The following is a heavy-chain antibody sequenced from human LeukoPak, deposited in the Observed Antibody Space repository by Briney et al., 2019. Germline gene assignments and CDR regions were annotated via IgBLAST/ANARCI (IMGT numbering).Heavy chain of an antibody. CDR2: IYYTGST. CDR3: AREVGYYDSSGYYKDHWFDP. D-gene: IGHD3-22*01. V-gene: IGHV4-59*02. CDR1: GGSVSSYY. Sequence: TSETLSLICTVSGGSVSSYYWNWIRQPPGKGLEWIGYIYYTGSTNYNPSLKSRVTMSVDTSKNQFSLKLSSVTAADTAVYYCAREVGYYDSSGYYKDHWFDPWGQGTLVTVSS. J-gene: IGHJ5*02.